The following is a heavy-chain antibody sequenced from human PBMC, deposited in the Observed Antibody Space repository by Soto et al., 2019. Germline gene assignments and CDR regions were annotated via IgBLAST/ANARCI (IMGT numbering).Heavy chain of an antibody. Sequence: QVQLQQWGAGLLKPSETLSLNCAVNGGSLSGYYWSWIRQPPGKGLEWIGEIKDGGRTNYSPSLKSRATISSDTSNNQFSLRLYSVTAADTGVYYCARGQEGVVATHWDQRTLVTVSS. D-gene: IGHD5-12*01. CDR1: GGSLSGYY. CDR3: ARGQEGVVATH. V-gene: IGHV4-34*01. J-gene: IGHJ4*02. CDR2: IKDGGRT.